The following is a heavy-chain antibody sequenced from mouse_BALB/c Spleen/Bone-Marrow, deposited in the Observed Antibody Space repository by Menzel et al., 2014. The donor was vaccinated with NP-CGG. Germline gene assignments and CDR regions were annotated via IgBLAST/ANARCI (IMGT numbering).Heavy chain of an antibody. CDR2: IYPGDGDT. CDR1: GYAFSSYW. V-gene: IGHV1-80*01. J-gene: IGHJ4*01. CDR3: ARWYRDPHFAMDY. Sequence: QVQLQQSGAELVRPGSSVKISCKASGYAFSSYWMNLVKQRPGQGLEWIGQIYPGDGDTNYNGNFKDKATLTVDRSSSTAFMQLSSLTSEDSAVYFCARWYRDPHFAMDYWGPGTSVTVSS. D-gene: IGHD2-14*01.